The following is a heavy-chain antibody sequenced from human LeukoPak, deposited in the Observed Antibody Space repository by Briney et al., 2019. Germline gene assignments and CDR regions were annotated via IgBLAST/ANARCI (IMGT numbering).Heavy chain of an antibody. CDR1: GYTFTGYG. CDR2: IIAHNGNT. V-gene: IGHV1-18*01. J-gene: IGHJ4*02. Sequence: ASVKVSCKASGYTFTGYGITWVRQAPGQGLEWMGWIIAHNGNTNYAQNLQGRVTMTTDTTTTTPYIEQRSLRLDDTPVYYCARRSATVNAGGHYFDFWGQGHLVIVSS. D-gene: IGHD4-17*01. CDR3: ARRSATVNAGGHYFDF.